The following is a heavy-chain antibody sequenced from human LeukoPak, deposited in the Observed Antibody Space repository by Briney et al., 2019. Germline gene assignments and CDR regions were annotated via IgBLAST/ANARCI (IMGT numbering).Heavy chain of an antibody. CDR1: GFTFSDYY. Sequence: GGSLRLSCAASGFTFSDYYMSWIRQAPGKGLEWVSYISSSGSTIYYADYVRGRFTISRDNSKNTLYLQVSSLRAEDTAVYYCAKDGFSVDGSGLFDYWGQGTLVTVSS. D-gene: IGHD3-22*01. V-gene: IGHV3-11*01. CDR3: AKDGFSVDGSGLFDY. J-gene: IGHJ4*02. CDR2: ISSSGSTI.